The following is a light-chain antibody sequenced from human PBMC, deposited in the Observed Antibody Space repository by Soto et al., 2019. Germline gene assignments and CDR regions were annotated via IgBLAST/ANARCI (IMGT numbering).Light chain of an antibody. Sequence: EIEMTQSPATLSVSPGERATLSCRASQSVNSNLAWYQQKPGQGPRLLIYDAANRATGIPARFSGSGSGTEFTLTISSLQSEDFAVYYCQQYNNWPPDYTFGQGTKLEIK. CDR1: QSVNSN. V-gene: IGKV3-15*01. CDR3: QQYNNWPPDYT. CDR2: DAA. J-gene: IGKJ2*01.